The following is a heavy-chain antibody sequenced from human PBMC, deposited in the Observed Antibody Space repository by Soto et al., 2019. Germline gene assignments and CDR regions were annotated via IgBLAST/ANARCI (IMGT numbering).Heavy chain of an antibody. V-gene: IGHV5-51*01. CDR1: GYTFANFW. J-gene: IGHJ5*02. CDR2: IYPGDSDS. D-gene: IGHD2-21*02. CDR3: ARLVTFPGNWFDP. Sequence: PGESLKISCKGSGYTFANFWIAWVRQMPGKGLEWMGIIYPGDSDSRYSPSFQGQVTISADKSITTAYLQWNSLKVSDTAIYYCARLVTFPGNWFDPWGQGTLVTVSS.